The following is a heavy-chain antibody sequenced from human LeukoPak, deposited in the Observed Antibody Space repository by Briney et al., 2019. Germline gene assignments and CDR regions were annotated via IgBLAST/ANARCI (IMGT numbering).Heavy chain of an antibody. CDR3: ARDLGDGYNAYYFDY. J-gene: IGHJ4*02. CDR1: GYTFTDYY. V-gene: IGHV1-2*02. Sequence: ASVKVSCKASGYTFTDYYMHWVRQAPGQGLEWMGWINPNSGGTKCAQKIQGRVTMTRDTPISTAYMELSRLRSDDTAVYYCARDLGDGYNAYYFDYWGQGTLVTVSS. D-gene: IGHD5-24*01. CDR2: INPNSGGT.